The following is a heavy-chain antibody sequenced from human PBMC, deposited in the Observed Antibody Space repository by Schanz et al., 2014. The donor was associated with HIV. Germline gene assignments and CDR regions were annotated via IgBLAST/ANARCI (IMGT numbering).Heavy chain of an antibody. CDR3: ARGSGPYYYYYGMDV. V-gene: IGHV3-30*03. J-gene: IGHJ6*02. Sequence: QVQLVESGGGVVQPGRSLRLSCAASGFTFSSYGMHWVRQAPGKGLEWGAVISYDGSNKYYADSVKGRFTISRDNSKNTLYLQMNSLRAEDTAVYYCARGSGPYYYYYGMDVWGQGTTVTVSS. D-gene: IGHD3-10*01. CDR2: ISYDGSNK. CDR1: GFTFSSYG.